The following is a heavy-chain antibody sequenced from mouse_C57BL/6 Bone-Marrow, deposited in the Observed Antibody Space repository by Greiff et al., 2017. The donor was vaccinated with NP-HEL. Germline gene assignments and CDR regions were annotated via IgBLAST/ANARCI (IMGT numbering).Heavy chain of an antibody. CDR3: ARWWFPTMDY. CDR2: IDPSDSYT. CDR1: GYTFTSYW. V-gene: IGHV1-59*01. D-gene: IGHD1-1*02. Sequence: QVQLKQPGAELVRPGTSVKLSCKASGYTFTSYWMHWVKQRPGQGLEWIGVIDPSDSYTNYNQKFKGKATLTVDTSSSTAYMQLSSLTSEDSAVYYCARWWFPTMDYWGQGTSVTVSS. J-gene: IGHJ4*01.